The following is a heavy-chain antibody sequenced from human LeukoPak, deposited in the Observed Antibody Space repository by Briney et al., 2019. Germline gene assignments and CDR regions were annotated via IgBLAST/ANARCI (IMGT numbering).Heavy chain of an antibody. CDR1: GYTFTGYY. J-gene: IGHJ4*02. Sequence: ASVKVSCKASGYTFTGYYMHWVRQAPGQGLEWMGWINPNSGGTNYAQKFQGRVTMTRDTSISTAYMELSRLRSDDTAVYYCARGGRLYGSGSYLDYWGQGTLVTVSS. CDR2: INPNSGGT. CDR3: ARGGRLYGSGSYLDY. V-gene: IGHV1-2*02. D-gene: IGHD3-10*01.